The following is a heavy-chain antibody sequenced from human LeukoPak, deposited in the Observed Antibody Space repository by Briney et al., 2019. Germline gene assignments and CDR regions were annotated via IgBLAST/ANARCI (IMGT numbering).Heavy chain of an antibody. Sequence: SETLSLTCSVSGGSISDYYYSWIRQPPGKGLEWIGYVFYNGRTNYNPSLESRATVSLDTSRNQFSLRLTSVTAADTAVYYCARVTGYMIEDYFDYWGQGTLVTVSS. CDR3: ARVTGYMIEDYFDY. D-gene: IGHD3-22*01. CDR1: GGSISDYY. CDR2: VFYNGRT. J-gene: IGHJ4*02. V-gene: IGHV4-59*01.